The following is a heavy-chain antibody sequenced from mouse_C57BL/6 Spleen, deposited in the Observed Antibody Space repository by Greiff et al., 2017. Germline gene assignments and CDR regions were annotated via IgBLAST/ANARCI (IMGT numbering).Heavy chain of an antibody. CDR1: GFTFSDYY. Sequence: EVKLMESEGGLVQPGSSMKLSCTASGFTFSDYYMAWVRQVPEKGLEWVANINYDGSSTYYLDSLKSRFIISRDNAKNILYLQMSSLKSEDTATYYCARVYDGYNYFDYWGQGTTLTVSS. CDR2: INYDGSST. J-gene: IGHJ2*01. CDR3: ARVYDGYNYFDY. D-gene: IGHD2-3*01. V-gene: IGHV5-16*01.